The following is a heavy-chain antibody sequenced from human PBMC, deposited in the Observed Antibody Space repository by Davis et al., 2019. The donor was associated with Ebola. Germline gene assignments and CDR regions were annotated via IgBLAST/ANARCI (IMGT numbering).Heavy chain of an antibody. D-gene: IGHD3-10*01. Sequence: WGSLRLSCAASGFTFSSYGMHWVRQAPGKGLDWVAVISYDGSNKYYADSVKGRFTISRDNSKNTLYLQMNSLRAEDTAVYYCARGMIWGVNEGYYYYYYGMDVWGQGTTVTVSS. V-gene: IGHV3-30*03. J-gene: IGHJ6*02. CDR1: GFTFSSYG. CDR3: ARGMIWGVNEGYYYYYYGMDV. CDR2: ISYDGSNK.